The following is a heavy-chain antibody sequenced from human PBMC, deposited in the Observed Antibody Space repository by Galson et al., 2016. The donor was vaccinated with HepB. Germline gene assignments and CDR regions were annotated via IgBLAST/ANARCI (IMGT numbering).Heavy chain of an antibody. CDR3: ARNAGPGDYDYYFDS. CDR2: I. Sequence: IYYADSVKGRFTISRDNAKNSLYLHMNSLRAEDSAVYYCARNAGPGDYDYYFDSWGQGTLVTVSS. J-gene: IGHJ4*02. D-gene: IGHD4-17*01. V-gene: IGHV3-21*01.